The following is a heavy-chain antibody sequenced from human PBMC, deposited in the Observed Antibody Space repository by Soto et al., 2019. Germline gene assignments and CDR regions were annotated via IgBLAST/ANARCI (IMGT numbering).Heavy chain of an antibody. CDR1: GFTFSSYA. J-gene: IGHJ6*02. Sequence: GGSLRLSCAASGFTFSSYAMSWVRQAPGKGLEWVSAISGSGGSTYYADSVKGRFTISRDNSKNTLYLQMNSLRAEDTAVYYCAKPRSPLHPSRYYDMDVWGQGTTVTVSS. V-gene: IGHV3-23*01. CDR2: ISGSGGST. CDR3: AKPRSPLHPSRYYDMDV.